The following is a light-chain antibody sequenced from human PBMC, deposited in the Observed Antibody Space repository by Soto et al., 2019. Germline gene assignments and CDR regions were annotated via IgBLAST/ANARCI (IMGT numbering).Light chain of an antibody. V-gene: IGLV1-51*02. J-gene: IGLJ3*02. CDR3: GTWDSSLSAV. CDR2: ENN. CDR1: SSNIGNNY. Sequence: QSVLTQPPSVSAAPGQKVTISCSGSSSNIGNNYVSWYQQLPGTAPKLLIYENNKRPSGIPDRFSGSKSGTSATLGITGLQTGYEADYYCGTWDSSLSAVFGGGTKLTVL.